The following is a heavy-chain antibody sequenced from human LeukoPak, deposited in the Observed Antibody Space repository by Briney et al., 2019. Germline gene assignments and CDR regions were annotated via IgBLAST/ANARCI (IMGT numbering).Heavy chain of an antibody. Sequence: GGSLRLSCAASGFTFSSYGMHWVRQAPGKGLEWVAFIRYDGSNKYYADSVKGRFTISRDNSKNTLFLQMNSLRPEDTAVYYCAKEAPEVYYYYYMDVWGKGTTVTISS. CDR1: GFTFSSYG. J-gene: IGHJ6*03. CDR3: AKEAPEVYYYYYMDV. CDR2: IRYDGSNK. V-gene: IGHV3-30*02.